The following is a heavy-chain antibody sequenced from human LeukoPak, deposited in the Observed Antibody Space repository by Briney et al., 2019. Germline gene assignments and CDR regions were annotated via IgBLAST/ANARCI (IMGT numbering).Heavy chain of an antibody. CDR3: ARVYSSSRYTSEYFQH. J-gene: IGHJ1*01. V-gene: IGHV4-34*01. D-gene: IGHD6-13*01. Sequence: SETLSLTCAVYGGSFSGYYWSWIRQPPGKGLEWIGEINHSGSTNYNPSLKSRVTISVDTSKNQFSLKLSSVTAADTAVYYCARVYSSSRYTSEYFQHWGQGTLVTVSS. CDR1: GGSFSGYY. CDR2: INHSGST.